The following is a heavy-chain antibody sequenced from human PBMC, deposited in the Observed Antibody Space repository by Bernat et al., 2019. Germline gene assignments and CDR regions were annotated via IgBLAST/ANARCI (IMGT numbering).Heavy chain of an antibody. Sequence: EVQLLESGGGLVQPGGSLILSCSASGITFSNYAMSWVRQAPGKGLEWVSAIIGSGGNTNYADSVKGRFTITRDNDKNTLYLQMNSLRAEDTAVYYCAKDYYDSSAYYYYFDYWGQGTLVTVSS. CDR1: GITFSNYA. CDR2: IIGSGGNT. D-gene: IGHD3-22*01. CDR3: AKDYYDSSAYYYYFDY. V-gene: IGHV3-23*01. J-gene: IGHJ4*02.